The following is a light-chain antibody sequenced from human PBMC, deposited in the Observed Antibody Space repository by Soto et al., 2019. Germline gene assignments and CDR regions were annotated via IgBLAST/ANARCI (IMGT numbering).Light chain of an antibody. CDR3: QQYNNWPRT. J-gene: IGKJ1*01. Sequence: EIGMTQSPATLSVSPGDRATLSCRASQSVNTNLAWNQQKPGQAPRLLIYGASTRATGIPASFSGSGSGTEFTLTISSLQSEDFAVYYCQQYNNWPRTFGQGTKVDIK. CDR2: GAS. V-gene: IGKV3-15*01. CDR1: QSVNTN.